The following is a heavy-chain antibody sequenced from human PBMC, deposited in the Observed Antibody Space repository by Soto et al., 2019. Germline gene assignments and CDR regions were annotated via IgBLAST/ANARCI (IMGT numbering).Heavy chain of an antibody. J-gene: IGHJ1*01. CDR1: GGTFSSYA. V-gene: IGHV1-69*13. CDR3: ARAVTPPLRYFDWFPDPLDFVA. CDR2: IIPIFGTA. Sequence: SMQVSCKASGGTFSSYAISWVRQAPGQGLEWMGGIIPIFGTANYAQKFQGRVTITADESTSTAYMELSSLRPEDTAVYYCARAVTPPLRYFDWFPDPLDFVAWGQGALVTVSS. D-gene: IGHD3-9*01.